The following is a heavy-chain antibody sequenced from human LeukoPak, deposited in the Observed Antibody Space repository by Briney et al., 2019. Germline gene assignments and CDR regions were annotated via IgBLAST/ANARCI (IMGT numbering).Heavy chain of an antibody. CDR2: INPNSGGT. D-gene: IGHD6-19*01. CDR1: GYTFTGYY. J-gene: IGHJ4*02. CDR3: ARPPSLSQWLVREDYFDY. Sequence: GASVKVSCKASGYTFTGYYMHWVRQAPGQGLEWMGWINPNSGGTNYAQKFQGRVTMTRDTSISTAYMELSRLRSDDTAVYYCARPPSLSQWLVREDYFDYWGQGTLVTVSS. V-gene: IGHV1-2*02.